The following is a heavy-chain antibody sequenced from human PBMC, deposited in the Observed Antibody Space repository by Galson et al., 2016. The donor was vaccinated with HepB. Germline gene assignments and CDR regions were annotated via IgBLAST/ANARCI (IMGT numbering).Heavy chain of an antibody. CDR1: GFTFADYA. D-gene: IGHD5-18*01. J-gene: IGHJ4*02. CDR2: IRSQTYGGTT. V-gene: IGHV3-49*03. CDR3: TRLSGYTYGHDFDY. Sequence: SLRLSCATSGFTFADYAMTWFRQTPGKGLEWVGFIRSQTYGGTTDYAASVAGRFTISRDDSKSIVYLQMNSLKTEDTALYYCTRLSGYTYGHDFDYWGQGTLVTVSS.